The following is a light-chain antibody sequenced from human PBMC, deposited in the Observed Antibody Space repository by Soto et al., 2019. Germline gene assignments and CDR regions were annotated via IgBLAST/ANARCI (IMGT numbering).Light chain of an antibody. CDR2: GIS. CDR1: QSVSSNY. Sequence: EIVLTQSPGTLSLSPGERATLSCRASQSVSSNYFAWYQQRPGQAPRLLIYGISSRATGIPDRFSGSGSGTDFTLTISSLQPDDFATYYCQQYNSYSWTFGQGTKVDIK. V-gene: IGKV3-20*01. CDR3: QQYNSYSWT. J-gene: IGKJ1*01.